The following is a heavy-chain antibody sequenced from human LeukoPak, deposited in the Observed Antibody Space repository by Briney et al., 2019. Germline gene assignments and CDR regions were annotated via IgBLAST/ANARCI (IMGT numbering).Heavy chain of an antibody. V-gene: IGHV4-59*01. CDR1: AGSISSYY. CDR2: IYYSGST. D-gene: IGHD3-3*01. CDR3: ARGEDYDFWGGVPRARPWNWFDP. Sequence: SETLSLTCTVSAGSISSYYWSWNRQPPGKGLEWIGYIYYSGSTNYNPSLKSRVTISVDTSKNQFSLKLSSVAATDTPVYTFARGEDYDFWGGVPRARPWNWFDPWGQGTLVTVSS. J-gene: IGHJ5*02.